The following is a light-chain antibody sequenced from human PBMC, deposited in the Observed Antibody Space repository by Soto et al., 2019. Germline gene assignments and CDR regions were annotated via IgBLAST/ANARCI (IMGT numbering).Light chain of an antibody. J-gene: IGLJ1*01. CDR3: SSYTSSSTLV. CDR1: SRDVGGYNS. Sequence: QSVLTQPASVSGSPGQSITISCTGNSRDVGGYNSVSWYQQHPGKAPKLMIYDVSNRPSGVSNRFSGSKSGNTASLTISGLQAEDEADYYCSSYTSSSTLVFGTGTKVTVL. CDR2: DVS. V-gene: IGLV2-14*01.